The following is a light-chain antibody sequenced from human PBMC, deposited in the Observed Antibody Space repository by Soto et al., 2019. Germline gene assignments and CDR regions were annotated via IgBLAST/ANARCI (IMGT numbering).Light chain of an antibody. CDR3: QQYRDSLGT. CDR1: QSVISTY. J-gene: IGKJ1*01. Sequence: EIVLTQSPGTLSLSPGERATLSCRASQSVISTYLAWYEQKPGQAPRLLIYGASSRATGIPDRFSGSGSGTDFPLTISRLEPEDFAVYYCQQYRDSLGTFGQGTKVEIK. CDR2: GAS. V-gene: IGKV3-20*01.